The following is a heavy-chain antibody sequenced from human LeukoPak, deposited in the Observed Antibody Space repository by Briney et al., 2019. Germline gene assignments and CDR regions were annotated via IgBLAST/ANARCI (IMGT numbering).Heavy chain of an antibody. CDR3: ARVPGWYSTRFDY. CDR2: ISYDGSNK. V-gene: IGHV3-30-3*01. J-gene: IGHJ4*02. Sequence: GGSLRLSCAASGFTFSSFAMHWVRQAPGKGLEWVAVISYDGSNKYYADSVKGRFTISRDNSKNTLYLQMNSLRAEDTAVYYCARVPGWYSTRFDYWGQGTLVTVSS. D-gene: IGHD2-15*01. CDR1: GFTFSSFA.